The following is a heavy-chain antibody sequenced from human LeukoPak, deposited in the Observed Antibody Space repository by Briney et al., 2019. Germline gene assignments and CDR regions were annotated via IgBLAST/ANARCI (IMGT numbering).Heavy chain of an antibody. J-gene: IGHJ4*02. CDR1: IDFFSNYH. CDR3: ARDNIVVVAATKAYYFDY. D-gene: IGHD2-15*01. V-gene: IGHV4-34*01. CDR2: VNESGGT. Sequence: SETLSLTCAVYIDFFSNYHWNWIRQTPAKGMEWIGEVNESGGTNISPSLRSRVILSVDTSKNQFSLKLSSVTAADTAVYYCARDNIVVVAATKAYYFDYWGQGTLVTVSS.